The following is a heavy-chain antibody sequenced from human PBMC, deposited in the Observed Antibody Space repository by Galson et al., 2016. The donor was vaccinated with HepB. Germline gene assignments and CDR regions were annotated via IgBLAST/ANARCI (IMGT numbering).Heavy chain of an antibody. V-gene: IGHV1-18*04. J-gene: IGHJ4*02. CDR3: ATSSAGGGYCSTTTCYAYFDY. Sequence: SVKVSCKASGYTFTSNAISWVRQAPGQGLEWMGWISAYNGNINYAHKFQGRVTMTTDTSTSTAYMQLRSLRSDDTAVYFCATSSAGGGYCSTTTCYAYFDYWGQGTLVTVSS. D-gene: IGHD2-2*03. CDR1: GYTFTSNA. CDR2: ISAYNGNI.